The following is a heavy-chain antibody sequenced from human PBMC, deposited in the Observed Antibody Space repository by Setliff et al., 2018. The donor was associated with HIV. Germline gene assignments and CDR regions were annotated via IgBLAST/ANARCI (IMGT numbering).Heavy chain of an antibody. CDR2: INKDGHHT. V-gene: IGHV3-43*01. CDR1: GFTFHDFS. Sequence: PGESLKISCAASGFTFHDFSMHWVRQAPGKGPEWVSLINKDGHHTLYADSVRGRFTISRDNRKDSLYLQMNSLSTEDTALYYCAKEHWGSNWSGLGVWGQGTTVTVSS. J-gene: IGHJ6*02. D-gene: IGHD6-13*01. CDR3: AKEHWGSNWSGLGV.